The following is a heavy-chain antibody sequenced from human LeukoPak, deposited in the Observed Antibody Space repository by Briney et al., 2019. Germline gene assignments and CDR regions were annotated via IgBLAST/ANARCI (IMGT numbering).Heavy chain of an antibody. CDR3: ARGGHGAYFDY. J-gene: IGHJ4*02. CDR2: ISSSSSYI. V-gene: IGHV3-21*01. Sequence: ETLSLTCAVYGGSFSGYYWSWIRQPPGKGLERVSSISSSSSYIYYADSVKGRFTISRDNSKNSLYLQMNSLRAEDTAVYYCARGGHGAYFDYWGQGTLVTVSS. CDR1: GGSFSGYY.